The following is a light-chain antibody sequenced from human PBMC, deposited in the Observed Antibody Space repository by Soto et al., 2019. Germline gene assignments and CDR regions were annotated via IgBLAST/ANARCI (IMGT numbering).Light chain of an antibody. CDR2: GAS. V-gene: IGKV3-20*01. CDR1: QSVSSTY. CDR3: QQYGSSPRT. Sequence: ETVLTQSPGTLSLSPGERATISCRASQSVSSTYLAWYQQKPGQGPRLLIYGASSRATGISDRFSGSGSGTDFTLTISRLETGDFAVYYCQQYGSSPRTFGQGNKLEIK. J-gene: IGKJ2*01.